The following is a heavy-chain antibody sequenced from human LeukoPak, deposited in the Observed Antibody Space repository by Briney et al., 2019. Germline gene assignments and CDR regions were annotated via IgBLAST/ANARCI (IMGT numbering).Heavy chain of an antibody. CDR2: FDPEDGET. V-gene: IGHV1-24*01. J-gene: IGHJ6*02. D-gene: IGHD1-26*01. CDR3: ATSVGMGATYYYGMDV. Sequence: ASVKVSCKVSGYTLTELSMHWVRQAPGKGLEWMGGFDPEDGETIYAQRFQGRVTMTEDTSTDTAYMELSSLRSEDTAVYYCATSVGMGATYYYGMDVWGQGTTVTVSS. CDR1: GYTLTELS.